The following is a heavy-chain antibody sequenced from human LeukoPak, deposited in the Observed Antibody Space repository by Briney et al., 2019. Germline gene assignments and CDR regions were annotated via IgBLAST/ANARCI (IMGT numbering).Heavy chain of an antibody. D-gene: IGHD3-3*01. V-gene: IGHV5-51*01. CDR3: ARQLLPYDFWSGSSEGSVGY. CDR2: IYPGDSDT. J-gene: IGHJ4*02. CDR1: GYSFTSFW. Sequence: GESLKISCKGSGYSFTSFWIGWVRQMPGKGLEWMGIIYPGDSDTRYSPSFQGQVTISADKSISTAYLQWSSLKASDTAMYYCARQLLPYDFWSGSSEGSVGYWGQGTLVTVSS.